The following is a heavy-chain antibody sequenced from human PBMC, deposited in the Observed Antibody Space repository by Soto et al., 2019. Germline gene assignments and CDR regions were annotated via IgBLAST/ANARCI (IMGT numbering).Heavy chain of an antibody. CDR3: ARVVVVAAVDYDAFDI. Sequence: QVQLVQSGAEVKKPGSSVKVSCKASGGTFSSYAISWVRQAPGQGLEWMGGIIPIFGTANYAQKFQGRVTITADEATSTAYMELSSLRSEDTAVYYCARVVVVAAVDYDAFDIWGQGKMVTVSS. CDR1: GGTFSSYA. V-gene: IGHV1-69*12. J-gene: IGHJ3*02. D-gene: IGHD2-15*01. CDR2: IIPIFGTA.